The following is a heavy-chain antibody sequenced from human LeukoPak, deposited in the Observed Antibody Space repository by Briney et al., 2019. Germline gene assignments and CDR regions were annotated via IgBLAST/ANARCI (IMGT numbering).Heavy chain of an antibody. CDR2: IKQDESEK. V-gene: IGHV3-7*03. D-gene: IGHD6-6*01. CDR1: GFTSNSYW. J-gene: IGHJ3*02. Sequence: GGSLRLSCAASGFTSNSYWMSWVRQAPGKGLEWVANIKQDESEKYYVDYVKGRFTISRDNAKNSLDLQMNSLRTEDTAVYYCVRVYSSSPGKNAFDIWGQGTMVTVSS. CDR3: VRVYSSSPGKNAFDI.